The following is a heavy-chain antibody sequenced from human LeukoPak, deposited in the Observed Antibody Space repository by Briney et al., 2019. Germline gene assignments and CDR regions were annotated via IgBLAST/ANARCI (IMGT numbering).Heavy chain of an antibody. Sequence: GYXXSWIRQXPGXGLEWIGYIYYSGSTYYNPSLKSRVTISVDTSKNQFSLKLSSVTAADTAVYYCACSYYDFWSGTHWGQGTLVTVSS. D-gene: IGHD3-3*01. J-gene: IGHJ4*02. CDR1: GYX. CDR3: ACSYYDFWSGTH. V-gene: IGHV4-31*02. CDR2: IYYSGST.